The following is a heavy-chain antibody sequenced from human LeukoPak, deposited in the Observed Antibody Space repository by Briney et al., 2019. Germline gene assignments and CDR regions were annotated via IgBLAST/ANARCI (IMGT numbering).Heavy chain of an antibody. CDR1: GFTVSSNY. V-gene: IGHV3-66*01. Sequence: GGSLRLSCAASGFTVSSNYMSWVRQAPGTGLEWVSVIYSGGSTYYADSVKGRFTISRDNSKNTLYLQMNSLRAEDTAVYYCASTLRYRDAFDIWGQGTMVTVSS. CDR2: IYSGGST. D-gene: IGHD3-9*01. J-gene: IGHJ3*02. CDR3: ASTLRYRDAFDI.